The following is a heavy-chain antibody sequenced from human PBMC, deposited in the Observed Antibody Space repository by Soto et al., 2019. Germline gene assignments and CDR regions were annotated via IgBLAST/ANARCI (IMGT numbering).Heavy chain of an antibody. D-gene: IGHD4-17*01. CDR2: IGTAGDT. CDR1: GFTFSSYG. J-gene: IGHJ6*02. CDR3: ARGDGDYAWGVYYYGMDV. Sequence: VQLVESGGGLVQPGGSLRLSCAASGFTFSSYGMHWVRQATGKGLEWVSAIGTAGDTYYPGSVKGRFTISRENAKNSLYLQMNSLRAEDTAVYYCARGDGDYAWGVYYYGMDVWGQGTTVTVSS. V-gene: IGHV3-13*01.